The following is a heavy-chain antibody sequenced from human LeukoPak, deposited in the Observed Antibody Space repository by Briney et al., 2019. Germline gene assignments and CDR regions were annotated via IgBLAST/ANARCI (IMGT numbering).Heavy chain of an antibody. J-gene: IGHJ6*02. CDR3: AREGTLYDYVWGSYLLGGNESDYYYYYGMDV. D-gene: IGHD3-16*02. V-gene: IGHV1-46*01. CDR2: INPSGGST. CDR1: GYTFTSYY. Sequence: ASVKVSCKASGYTFTSYYMHWVRQAPGQGLEWMGIINPSGGSTSYAQKFQGRVTMTTDTSTSTAYMELRSLRSDDTAVYYCAREGTLYDYVWGSYLLGGNESDYYYYYGMDVWGQGTTVTVSS.